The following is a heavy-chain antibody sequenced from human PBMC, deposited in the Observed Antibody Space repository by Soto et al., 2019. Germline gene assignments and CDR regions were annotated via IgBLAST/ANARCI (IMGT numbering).Heavy chain of an antibody. J-gene: IGHJ4*02. Sequence: GGSLRLSCAASGFTFSSYALSWVRQAPGKGLEWVSAISGSGGSTYYADSVKGRFTISRDNSKNTLYLQMNSLRAEDTAVYYCAKDRVLRYFDWSNPAHFDYWGQGTLVTVSS. CDR3: AKDRVLRYFDWSNPAHFDY. CDR1: GFTFSSYA. CDR2: ISGSGGST. D-gene: IGHD3-9*01. V-gene: IGHV3-23*01.